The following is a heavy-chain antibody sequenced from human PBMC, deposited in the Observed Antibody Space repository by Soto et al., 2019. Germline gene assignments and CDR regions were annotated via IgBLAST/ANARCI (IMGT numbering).Heavy chain of an antibody. CDR2: ISGSGQMT. CDR1: GFTFRGDA. Sequence: VQLVQSGGDLVRPGGSLRLSCVASGFTFRGDAMSWVRQAPGKGLEWVSSISGSGQMTHYADSVKGRFTISRDNSKNTLYLQMKSLRAEDTAVYYCARSEMTYNWNDWGQGTLVTVSS. J-gene: IGHJ4*02. D-gene: IGHD1-20*01. V-gene: IGHV3-23*04. CDR3: ARSEMTYNWND.